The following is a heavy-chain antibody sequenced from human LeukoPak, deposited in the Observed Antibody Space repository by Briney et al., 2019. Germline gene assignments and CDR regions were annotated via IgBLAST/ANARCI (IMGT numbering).Heavy chain of an antibody. Sequence: PGGSLRLSCVASGFRFSDYAIHWVRQAPGKGLEWVALISYNGGRKEYADSVKGRFTIDRDNSKNTVYLQMNSLRPDDTAIYFCARQEANYYEGLDYWGQGNLVTVSS. D-gene: IGHD3-22*01. CDR3: ARQEANYYEGLDY. CDR2: ISYNGGRK. V-gene: IGHV3-30-3*01. CDR1: GFRFSDYA. J-gene: IGHJ4*02.